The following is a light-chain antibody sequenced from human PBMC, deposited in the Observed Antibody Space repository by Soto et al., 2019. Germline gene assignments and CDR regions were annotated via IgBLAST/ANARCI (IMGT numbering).Light chain of an antibody. CDR2: DAS. J-gene: IGKJ1*01. CDR3: QQYGSSGT. V-gene: IGKV3-20*01. Sequence: EIVMTQSPPTLYVSPGERATLSCRASQSVSSYLAWYQQKPGQAPRLLIYDASNRATGIPARFSGSGSGTDFTLTISRLEPEDFAVYYCQQYGSSGTFGQGTKVDIK. CDR1: QSVSSY.